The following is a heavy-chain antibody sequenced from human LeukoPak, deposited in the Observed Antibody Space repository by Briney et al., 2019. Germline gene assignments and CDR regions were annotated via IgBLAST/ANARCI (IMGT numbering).Heavy chain of an antibody. J-gene: IGHJ3*02. CDR3: AGRDNWNYLSAFDI. CDR1: GLTFSSYW. D-gene: IGHD1-7*01. Sequence: GGSLRLSCAASGLTFSSYWMSWVRQAPGKGLEWVANIKQDGSEKYYVDSVKGRFTISRDNAKNSLYLQMNSLRAEDTAVYYCAGRDNWNYLSAFDIWGQGTMVTVSS. V-gene: IGHV3-7*01. CDR2: IKQDGSEK.